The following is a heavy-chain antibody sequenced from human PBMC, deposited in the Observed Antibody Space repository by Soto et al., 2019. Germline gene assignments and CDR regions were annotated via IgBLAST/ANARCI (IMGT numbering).Heavy chain of an antibody. J-gene: IGHJ4*02. CDR1: GFTFSSYG. V-gene: IGHV3-33*01. Sequence: QVQLVESGGGVVQPGRSLRLSCAASGFTFSSYGMHWVRQAPGKGLEWVAVIWYDGSSKYYADSVKGRFTISRDNSKNTLYLQMNSLRAEDTAVYYCAREYYYDSSGYHPLNYWGQGTLVTVSS. CDR2: IWYDGSSK. CDR3: AREYYYDSSGYHPLNY. D-gene: IGHD3-22*01.